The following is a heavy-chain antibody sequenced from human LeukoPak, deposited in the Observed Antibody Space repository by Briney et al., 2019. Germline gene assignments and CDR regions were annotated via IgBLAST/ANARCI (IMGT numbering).Heavy chain of an antibody. J-gene: IGHJ2*01. V-gene: IGHV3-21*01. Sequence: PGGSLRLSCAASGFTFSSYTMNWVRQAPGKGLEWVSSISSSSSSIYYADSMKGRFTISRDNAKNSLYLQMNSLRAEDAAVYSCARAFRGRRFGLVTPGWHFDLWGRGTLVTVSS. CDR3: ARAFRGRRFGLVTPGWHFDL. CDR2: ISSSSSSI. CDR1: GFTFSSYT. D-gene: IGHD3/OR15-3a*01.